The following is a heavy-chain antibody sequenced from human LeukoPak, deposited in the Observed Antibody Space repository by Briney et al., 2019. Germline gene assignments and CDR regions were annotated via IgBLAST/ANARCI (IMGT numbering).Heavy chain of an antibody. CDR2: INHSGST. Sequence: SETLPLTCAVYGGSFSGYYWSWIRQPPGKGLEWIGEINHSGSTNYNPSLKSRVTISVDTSKNQFSLKLSSVTAADTAVYYCAGTSGYDYSYWGQGTLVIVSS. J-gene: IGHJ4*02. CDR3: AGTSGYDYSY. V-gene: IGHV4-34*01. CDR1: GGSFSGYY. D-gene: IGHD5-12*01.